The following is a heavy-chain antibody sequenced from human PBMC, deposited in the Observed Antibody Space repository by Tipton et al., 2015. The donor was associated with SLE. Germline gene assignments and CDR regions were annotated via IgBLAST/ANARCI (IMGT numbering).Heavy chain of an antibody. CDR2: INTDGSGR. CDR1: GFIFYNHW. D-gene: IGHD1-26*01. Sequence: SLRLSCEASGFIFYNHWMSWVRQTPGKGLEWVASINTDGSGRYYVDSVKGRFTISRDNAKKSLYLQMHSLRVEDTAMYYCADVGGLAPWGQGTLVTVSS. CDR3: ADVGGLAP. V-gene: IGHV3-7*01. J-gene: IGHJ4*02.